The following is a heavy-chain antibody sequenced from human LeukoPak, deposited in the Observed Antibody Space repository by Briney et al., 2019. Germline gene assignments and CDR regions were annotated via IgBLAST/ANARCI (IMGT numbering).Heavy chain of an antibody. D-gene: IGHD1-26*01. V-gene: IGHV4-39*07. J-gene: IGHJ5*02. CDR3: ASSYYPSSLYPNWFDP. CDR1: GGSISGSNYY. CDR2: IYYSGST. Sequence: SETLSLTCTVSGGSISGSNYYWGWLRQPPGKGLEWIGSIYYSGSTHYNPSLKSRVTISVDTSKNQFSLKLSSVTAADTAVYYCASSYYPSSLYPNWFDPWGQGTLVTVSS.